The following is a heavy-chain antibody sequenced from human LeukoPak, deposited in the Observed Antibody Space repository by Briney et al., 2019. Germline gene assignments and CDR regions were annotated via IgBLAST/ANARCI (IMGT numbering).Heavy chain of an antibody. CDR1: GFTFSSYG. V-gene: IGHV3-30*03. CDR3: ARHTGSGYYYGN. Sequence: GGSLRLSCAASGFTFSSYGMHWVRQAPGKGLDWVAVISNDGSKKYYADSVKGRFTISRDNSKNTLYLQMNSLRAEDTAVYYCARHTGSGYYYGNWGQGTLVTVSS. CDR2: ISNDGSKK. D-gene: IGHD3-22*01. J-gene: IGHJ4*02.